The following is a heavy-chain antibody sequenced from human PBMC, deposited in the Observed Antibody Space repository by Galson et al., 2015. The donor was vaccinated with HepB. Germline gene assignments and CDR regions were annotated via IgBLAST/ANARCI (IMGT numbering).Heavy chain of an antibody. J-gene: IGHJ4*02. V-gene: IGHV1-8*01. D-gene: IGHD6-19*01. CDR1: GYTFTSYD. CDR2: MNPNSGNT. CDR3: ARYVIAMAGTLKHYFDY. Sequence: SVKVSCKASGYTFTSYDINWVRQATGQGLEWMGWMNPNSGNTGFAQKFQGRVTMTRDTSINTAYMELSSLRSEDTAVYYCARYVIAMAGTLKHYFDYWGQGTLVTVSS.